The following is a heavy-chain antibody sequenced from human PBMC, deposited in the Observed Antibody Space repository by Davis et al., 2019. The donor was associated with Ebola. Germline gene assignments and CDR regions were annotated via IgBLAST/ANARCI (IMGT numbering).Heavy chain of an antibody. Sequence: PGGSLRLSCAASGFTFSGSAMHWVRQAPGKGLEWVGRIRSKANSYATAYAASVKGRFTISRDDSKNTAYLQMNSLKTEDPAVYYCSTSDGYEVDYWGQGTLVTVSS. D-gene: IGHD3-3*01. J-gene: IGHJ4*02. CDR3: STSDGYEVDY. CDR2: IRSKANSYAT. V-gene: IGHV3-73*01. CDR1: GFTFSGSA.